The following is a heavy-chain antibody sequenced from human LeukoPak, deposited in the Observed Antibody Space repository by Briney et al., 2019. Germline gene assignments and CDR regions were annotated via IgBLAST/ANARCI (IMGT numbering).Heavy chain of an antibody. J-gene: IGHJ4*02. Sequence: SETLSLTCTVSGDSISSYYWSWIRQPAGKGLEWIGRINTSGNTNYNPSLKSRVTMSVDTSKNQFSLKLTSVTAADTAVYYCARQSDTAAGGTFAFDYWGQGTLVTVSS. D-gene: IGHD6-13*01. V-gene: IGHV4-4*07. CDR2: INTSGNT. CDR1: GDSISSYY. CDR3: ARQSDTAAGGTFAFDY.